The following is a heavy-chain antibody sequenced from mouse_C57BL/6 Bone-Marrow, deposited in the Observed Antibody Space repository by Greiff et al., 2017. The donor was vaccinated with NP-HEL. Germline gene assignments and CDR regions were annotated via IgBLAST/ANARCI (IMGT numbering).Heavy chain of an antibody. D-gene: IGHD2-12*01. CDR3: AKLRRGYAMDY. J-gene: IGHJ4*01. Sequence: VKLQELGPGLVQPSQSLSITCTVSGFSLTSYGVHWVRQSPGKGLEWLGVIWRGRSTDYNAAFMSRLSITKDNSKSQVFFKMNSLQADDTAIYYCAKLRRGYAMDYWGQGTSVTVSS. V-gene: IGHV2-5*01. CDR1: GFSLTSYG. CDR2: IWRGRST.